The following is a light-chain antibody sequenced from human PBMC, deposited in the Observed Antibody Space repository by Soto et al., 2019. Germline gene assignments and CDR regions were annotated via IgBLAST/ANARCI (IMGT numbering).Light chain of an antibody. CDR1: QSVGTY. V-gene: IGKV3-11*01. CDR2: DAS. Sequence: EVVLTQSPATLSLSPGERATLSCRASQSVGTYLAWYQQKPGQAPRLLIYDASNRATGIPARFSGSGSGTDFTLTISSLESEDFAVYYSQQRSYGPRTFGQGTKV. J-gene: IGKJ1*01. CDR3: QQRSYGPRT.